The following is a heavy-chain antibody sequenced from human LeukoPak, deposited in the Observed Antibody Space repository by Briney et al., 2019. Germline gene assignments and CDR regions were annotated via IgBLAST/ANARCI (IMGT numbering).Heavy chain of an antibody. CDR1: GGSISSSSYY. CDR3: ARDRWTSIAARPALLMLDY. CDR2: IYYSGST. Sequence: SETLSLTCTVSGGSISSSSYYWGWIRQPTGKGLEWIGSIYYSGSTYYNPSLKSRVTISVDTSKNQFSLKLSSVTAADTAVYYCARDRWTSIAARPALLMLDYWGQGTLVTVSS. V-gene: IGHV4-39*07. D-gene: IGHD6-6*01. J-gene: IGHJ4*02.